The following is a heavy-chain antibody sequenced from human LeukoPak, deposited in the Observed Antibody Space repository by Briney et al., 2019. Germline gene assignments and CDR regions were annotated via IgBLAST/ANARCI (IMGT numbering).Heavy chain of an antibody. V-gene: IGHV4-61*02. CDR2: IYTSGSN. CDR3: ARDNEVAARSFDY. Sequence: SQTLSLTCTVSGGSISSGFYYWSWVRQPAGKGLEWIGRIYTSGSNNYNPSLESRVTMSVDTSKNQFSLKLSSVTAADTAVYYCARDNEVAARSFDYWGQGTLVTVSS. CDR1: GGSISSGFYY. D-gene: IGHD6-6*01. J-gene: IGHJ4*02.